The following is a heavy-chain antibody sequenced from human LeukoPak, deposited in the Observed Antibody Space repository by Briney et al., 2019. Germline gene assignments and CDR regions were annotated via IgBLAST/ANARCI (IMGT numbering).Heavy chain of an antibody. CDR2: IYYSGST. J-gene: IGHJ4*02. CDR1: AGSISLYNTYY. D-gene: IGHD3-22*01. V-gene: IGHV4-59*01. CDR3: ARVQYYYDSSGYYYYFDY. Sequence: SETLSLTCTVSAGSISLYNTYYWNWIRQSPGKGLEWIGYIYYSGSTNYNPSLKSRVTISVDTSKNQFSLKLSSVTAADTAVYYCARVQYYYDSSGYYYYFDYWGQGTLVTVSS.